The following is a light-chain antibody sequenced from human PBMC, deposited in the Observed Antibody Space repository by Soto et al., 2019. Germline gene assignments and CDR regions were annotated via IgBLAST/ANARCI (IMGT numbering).Light chain of an antibody. V-gene: IGKV3-11*01. J-gene: IGKJ5*01. CDR2: DAS. CDR1: QSVSSY. CDR3: QQRSNWPSIS. Sequence: EIGLTQSPATLSLSRGERATLSCGASQSVSSYLAWYQHKPGQAPRLLIYDASSRAADIPARFSGSGSGTDFTLTIGSLEPEDFAIYYCQQRSNWPSISFGQGTRLEI.